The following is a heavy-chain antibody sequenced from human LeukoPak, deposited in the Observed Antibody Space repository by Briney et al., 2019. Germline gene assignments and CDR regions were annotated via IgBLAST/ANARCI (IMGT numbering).Heavy chain of an antibody. J-gene: IGHJ6*02. D-gene: IGHD3-22*01. V-gene: IGHV3-53*05. Sequence: GGSLRLSCAASGFTVTDNYMNWVRQSSGKGLEWVSVIYGGGDTNYADSVKGRFIISRDTSKNTLYLQMNSLRAEDTAVYYCAKDGYYYDSSGYYPYYYYGMDVWGQGTTVTVSS. CDR3: AKDGYYYDSSGYYPYYYYGMDV. CDR2: IYGGGDT. CDR1: GFTVTDNY.